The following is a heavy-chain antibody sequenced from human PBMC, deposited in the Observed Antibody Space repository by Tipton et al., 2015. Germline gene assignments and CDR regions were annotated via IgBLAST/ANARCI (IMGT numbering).Heavy chain of an antibody. V-gene: IGHV3-53*01. CDR3: ARDRGGFGDLMYYFDY. CDR2: IYADGST. D-gene: IGHD3-10*01. Sequence: SLRLSCVASGFSVSANYMHWVRQAPGKGLEWVSVIYADGSTYYTDFVKGRFTISRDNSKKTLYLQMNSLRVEDTALYYCARDRGGFGDLMYYFDYWGQGTLVAVSS. J-gene: IGHJ4*02. CDR1: GFSVSANY.